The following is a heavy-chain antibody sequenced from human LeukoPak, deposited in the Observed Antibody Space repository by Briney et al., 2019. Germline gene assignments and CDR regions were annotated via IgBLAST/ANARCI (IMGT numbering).Heavy chain of an antibody. CDR3: VRERLIDYNYYYMDV. CDR2: INWNGDRT. V-gene: IGHV3-20*04. D-gene: IGHD3-22*01. CDR1: GFTFSRYW. Sequence: TGGSLRLSCEASGFTFSRYWMHWVRQAPGKGLEWVSSINWNGDRTGYADSVKGRFTMSRDNAKKALFLQMNSLRAEDTALYYCVRERLIDYNYYYMDVWGKGTTVTVSS. J-gene: IGHJ6*03.